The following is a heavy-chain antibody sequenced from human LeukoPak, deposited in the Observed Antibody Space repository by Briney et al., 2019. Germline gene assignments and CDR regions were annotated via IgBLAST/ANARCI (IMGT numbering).Heavy chain of an antibody. V-gene: IGHV4-59*10. Sequence: SETLSLTCAVYGGSFSGYYWSWIRQPPGKGLEWIGRIYTSGSTNYNPSLKSRVTMSVDASKNQFSLKLSSVTAADTAVYYCARAALSSLGYCSSTSCYYFDYWGQGTLVTVSS. CDR1: GGSFSGYY. CDR2: IYTSGST. CDR3: ARAALSSLGYCSSTSCYYFDY. D-gene: IGHD2-2*01. J-gene: IGHJ4*02.